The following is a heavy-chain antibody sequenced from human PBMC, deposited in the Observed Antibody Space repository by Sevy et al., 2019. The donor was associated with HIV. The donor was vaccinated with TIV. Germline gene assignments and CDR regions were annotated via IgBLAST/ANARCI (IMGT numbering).Heavy chain of an antibody. V-gene: IGHV3-48*02. J-gene: IGHJ4*02. CDR1: GFTFSRYS. CDR3: AREGYSGSYDVVY. CDR2: ISSSSSTI. Sequence: GGSLRLSCAASGFTFSRYSMNWVRQAPGKGLEWVSFISSSSSTIYYADSVKGRFTISRDNAKNSLYLQMNSLRDEDTPVYYCAREGYSGSYDVVYWGQGTLVTVSS. D-gene: IGHD1-26*01.